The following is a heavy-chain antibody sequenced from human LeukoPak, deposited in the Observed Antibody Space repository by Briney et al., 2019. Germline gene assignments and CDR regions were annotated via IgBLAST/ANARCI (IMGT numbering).Heavy chain of an antibody. Sequence: VASVKVSCKASGYTFTSYDINWVRQATGQGLEWMGWMNPNSGNTGYAQKLQGRVTMTTDTSTSTAYMELRSLRSDDTAVYYCARRHEGIAAADNWFDPWGQGTLVTVSS. J-gene: IGHJ5*02. CDR3: ARRHEGIAAADNWFDP. CDR2: MNPNSGNT. CDR1: GYTFTSYD. V-gene: IGHV1-8*02. D-gene: IGHD6-13*01.